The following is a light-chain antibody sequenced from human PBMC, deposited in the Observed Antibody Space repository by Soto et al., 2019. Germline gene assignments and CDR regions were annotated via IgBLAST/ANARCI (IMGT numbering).Light chain of an antibody. Sequence: QSVLTQSPSASASLGASVKLTCTLSRGHSSYAIAWHQQQPEKGPRYLMKLNSDGSHSKGDGIPDRFSGSSSGAERYLTISSLQSEDEADYYCQTWGTGIWVFGGGTTLTVL. V-gene: IGLV4-69*01. CDR3: QTWGTGIWV. J-gene: IGLJ3*02. CDR2: LNSDGSH. CDR1: RGHSSYA.